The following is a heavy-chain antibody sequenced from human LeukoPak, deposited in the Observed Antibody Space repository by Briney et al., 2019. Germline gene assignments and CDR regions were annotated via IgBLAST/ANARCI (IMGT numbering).Heavy chain of an antibody. D-gene: IGHD5-18*01. CDR2: IYTSRST. V-gene: IGHV4-4*07. CDR3: ARETRRGYSYGNLFDY. Sequence: KPSETLSLTCTVSGGSISSYYWSWIRQPAGKGLEWIGRIYTSRSTNYNPSLKSRVTMSVDTSKNQFSLKLSSVTAADTAVYYCARETRRGYSYGNLFDYWGQGTLVTVSS. J-gene: IGHJ4*02. CDR1: GGSISSYY.